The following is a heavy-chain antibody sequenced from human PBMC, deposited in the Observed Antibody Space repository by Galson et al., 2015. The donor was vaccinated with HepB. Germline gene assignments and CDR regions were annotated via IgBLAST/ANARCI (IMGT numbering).Heavy chain of an antibody. D-gene: IGHD2-21*01. CDR2: ISYDGSNK. V-gene: IGHV3-30*18. CDR1: GFTFSSYG. CDR3: AKDWGGDGAFDI. J-gene: IGHJ3*02. Sequence: SLRLSCAASGFTFSSYGMHWVRQAPGKGLEWVAVISYDGSNKYYADSVKGRFTISRDNSKNTLYLQMNSLRAEDTAVYYCAKDWGGDGAFDIWGQGTMVTVSS.